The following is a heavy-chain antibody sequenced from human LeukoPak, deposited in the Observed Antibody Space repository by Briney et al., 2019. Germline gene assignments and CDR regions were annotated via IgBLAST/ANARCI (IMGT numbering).Heavy chain of an antibody. CDR3: GRDPRGCSHGYWYFDL. Sequence: GGSLRLSCAASGFTFDDYGMSWVRQAPGKGLEWVSGINWNGGSTGYSDSVKGRFTISRDNAKNSLYLQMNSLRAEDMALYHCGRDPRGCSHGYWYFDLWGRGTLVTVSS. CDR1: GFTFDDYG. CDR2: INWNGGST. D-gene: IGHD5-18*01. V-gene: IGHV3-20*01. J-gene: IGHJ2*01.